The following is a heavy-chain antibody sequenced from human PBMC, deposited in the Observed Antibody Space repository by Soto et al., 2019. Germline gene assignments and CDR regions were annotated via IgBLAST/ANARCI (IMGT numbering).Heavy chain of an antibody. V-gene: IGHV1-18*01. CDR1: GYTFTSYG. Sequence: QVQLVQSESEVRKPGASVKVSCRASGYTFTSYGISWVRQAPGQGLEWMGWISAYNGNTNYAQRLQGRVTMTTDTSTNTAYMGLRSLKSDDTAVYYCAREAFLGTVSLGYWGQGTRVIVSS. J-gene: IGHJ4*02. CDR2: ISAYNGNT. CDR3: AREAFLGTVSLGY. D-gene: IGHD4-4*01.